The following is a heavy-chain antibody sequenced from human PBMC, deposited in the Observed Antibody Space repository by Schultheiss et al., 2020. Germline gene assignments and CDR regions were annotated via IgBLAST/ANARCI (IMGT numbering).Heavy chain of an antibody. Sequence: GESLKISCAASGFTFSSYGMHWVRQAPGKGLEWVAVIYSGGSTYYADSVKGRFTISRDNIMNTLYLQMNSLRVEDTAVYYCARDLSYDSGAYYIFEYWGLGTLVTVSS. CDR2: IYSGGST. CDR1: GFTFSSYG. CDR3: ARDLSYDSGAYYIFEY. J-gene: IGHJ4*02. D-gene: IGHD3-10*01. V-gene: IGHV3-NL1*01.